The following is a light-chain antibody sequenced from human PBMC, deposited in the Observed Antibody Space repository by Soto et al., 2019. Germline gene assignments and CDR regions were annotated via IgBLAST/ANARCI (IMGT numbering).Light chain of an antibody. J-gene: IGKJ1*01. Sequence: EIVLTQSPGTLSLSPGERATLSSRASQSVSSNYLAWYQQKPGQAPRLLIYGASSRATGIPDRFSGSGSGIDFTLTISRLEPEDFAVYYCQQYGGSPRTFGQGTKV. CDR2: GAS. CDR3: QQYGGSPRT. CDR1: QSVSSNY. V-gene: IGKV3-20*01.